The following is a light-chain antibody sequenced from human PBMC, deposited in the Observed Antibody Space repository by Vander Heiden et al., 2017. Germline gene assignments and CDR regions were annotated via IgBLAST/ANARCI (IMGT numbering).Light chain of an antibody. J-gene: IGLJ1*01. CDR2: DVS. V-gene: IGLV2-14*01. CDR1: SSDVGGYSY. CDR3: SSYTSSSTLNYV. Sequence: QSALTQPASVSGSPGQSITISCTGTSSDVGGYSYVSWYQQPPGKAPKLMIYDVSYLPSGISNRFSGSKSGNTASLTISGLQAEDEADYYCSSYTSSSTLNYVFGTGTKVTVL.